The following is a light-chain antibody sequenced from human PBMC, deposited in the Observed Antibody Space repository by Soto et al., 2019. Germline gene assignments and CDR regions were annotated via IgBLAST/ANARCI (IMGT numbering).Light chain of an antibody. CDR2: GAS. CDR1: QTVNNN. J-gene: IGKJ4*01. V-gene: IGKV3-15*01. Sequence: EIVMTQSPATLSVSPGERATLSCRASQTVNNNLAWYQQNPGQAPRLLIYGASARATGIPARFSGSGSGTEFTLTISSLQSEDFAVYYCQQYNNCPLTFGGGTKVEIK. CDR3: QQYNNCPLT.